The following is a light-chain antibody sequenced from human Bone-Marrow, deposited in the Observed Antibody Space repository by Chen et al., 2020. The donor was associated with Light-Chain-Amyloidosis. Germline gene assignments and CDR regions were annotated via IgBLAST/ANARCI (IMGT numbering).Light chain of an antibody. CDR3: QQRSNWPPWIT. J-gene: IGKJ5*01. Sequence: DIVLTPSPATLSLSPGERATPSCRASQSISSFLAWYQQKPGQAPRLLIYDASNRATGIPARFSGSESGTDFTLTISSLEPEDFAVYYCQQRSNWPPWITFGQGTRLEIK. CDR1: QSISSF. V-gene: IGKV3-11*01. CDR2: DAS.